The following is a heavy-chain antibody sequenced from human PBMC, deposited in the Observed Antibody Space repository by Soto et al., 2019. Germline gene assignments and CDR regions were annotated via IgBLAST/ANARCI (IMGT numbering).Heavy chain of an antibody. D-gene: IGHD2-15*01. CDR1: GFTFTSYW. J-gene: IGHJ5*02. Sequence: EVQLVESGGGLVQPGGSLRLSCAASGFTFTSYWMHWVRQAPGKGLVWVSRINSDESSTTYADSVKGRFTISRDNARNTLYLQMNSLRAEDTAVYYCARVGVGSYNWFDPWGQGTLDTVSS. CDR2: INSDESST. CDR3: ARVGVGSYNWFDP. V-gene: IGHV3-74*01.